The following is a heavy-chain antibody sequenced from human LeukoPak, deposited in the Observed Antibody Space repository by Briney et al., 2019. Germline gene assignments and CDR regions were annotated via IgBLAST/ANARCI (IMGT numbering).Heavy chain of an antibody. Sequence: GGVLRLSCAASGFTFSSYEMNWVRQAPGKGLEWVSYISSSGSTIYYADSVKGRFTISRDNAKNSLYLQMNSLRAEDTAVYYCARSDYYDSSGYYYDYWGQGTLVTVSP. CDR2: ISSSGSTI. J-gene: IGHJ4*02. CDR1: GFTFSSYE. V-gene: IGHV3-48*03. D-gene: IGHD3-22*01. CDR3: ARSDYYDSSGYYYDY.